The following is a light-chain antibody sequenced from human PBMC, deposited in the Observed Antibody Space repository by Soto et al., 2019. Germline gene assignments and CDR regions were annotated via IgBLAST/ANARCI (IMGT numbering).Light chain of an antibody. V-gene: IGKV3-15*01. CDR1: QSVSSN. J-gene: IGKJ5*01. CDR2: GAS. Sequence: EIVMTQSPATLSVSPGERATLSCRASQSVSSNLAWYQQKPGQAPRLLIYGASTRATGIPARFSGSGSGTDFTLTVNSLQPDDFATYYCQQSYNSPVTFGQGTRLEIK. CDR3: QQSYNSPVT.